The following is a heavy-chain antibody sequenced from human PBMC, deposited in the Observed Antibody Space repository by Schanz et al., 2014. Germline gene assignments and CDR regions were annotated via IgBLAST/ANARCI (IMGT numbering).Heavy chain of an antibody. CDR1: GGSISSGGYS. Sequence: QVQLQESGPGLVKPSQTLSLTCAVSGGSISSGGYSWSWIRQPPGKGLEWIGYIFFRGSTYYNPSPKSRVTISIDTSKNQSSLRLTSVTAADTAVYYCYGMDVWGQGTTVTVSS. CDR2: IFFRGST. CDR3: YGMDV. V-gene: IGHV4-30-4*07. J-gene: IGHJ6*02.